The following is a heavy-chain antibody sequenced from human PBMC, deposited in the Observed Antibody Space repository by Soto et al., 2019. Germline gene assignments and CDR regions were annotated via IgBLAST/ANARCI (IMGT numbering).Heavy chain of an antibody. CDR1: GFSLTTSGVG. J-gene: IGHJ4*02. Sequence: QITLNESGPTVVRPTETLTLTCRFSGFSLTTSGVGVGWVRQSPGKAPEWLALIYWDDDKRYSESLKSRLTITKDTSENQVVLTVANLDPTDTATYYCAHRVLRTVFGLVTTTAIYFDFWGQGTPVAVSS. CDR2: IYWDDDK. D-gene: IGHD3-3*01. CDR3: AHRVLRTVFGLVTTTAIYFDF. V-gene: IGHV2-5*02.